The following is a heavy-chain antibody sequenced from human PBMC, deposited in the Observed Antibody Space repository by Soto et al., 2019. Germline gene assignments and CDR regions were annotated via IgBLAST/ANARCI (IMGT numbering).Heavy chain of an antibody. CDR1: GYTFTGYY. D-gene: IGHD5-18*01. V-gene: IGHV1-2*02. CDR2: INPNSGGT. Sequence: GASVKVSCKASGYTFTGYYMHWVRQAPGQGLEWMGWINPNSGGTNYAQKFQGRVTMTRDTSISTAYMELSRLRSDDTAVYYCARVGLGYRSPPDHWGQGTLVTVSS. CDR3: ARVGLGYRSPPDH. J-gene: IGHJ4*02.